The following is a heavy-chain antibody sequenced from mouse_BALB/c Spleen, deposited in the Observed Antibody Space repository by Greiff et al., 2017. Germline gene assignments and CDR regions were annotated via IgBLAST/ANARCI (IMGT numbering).Heavy chain of an antibody. Sequence: EVQLVESGPGLVKPSQSLSLTCTVTGYSITSDYAWNWIRQFPGNKLEWMGYISYSGSTSYNPSLKSRIPFTRDTSKNQFFLQLNSVTTEDTATYYWARSTMMTTGAMDYWGQGTSVTVSS. CDR3: ARSTMMTTGAMDY. CDR1: GYSITSDYA. D-gene: IGHD2-4*01. V-gene: IGHV3-2*02. J-gene: IGHJ4*01. CDR2: ISYSGST.